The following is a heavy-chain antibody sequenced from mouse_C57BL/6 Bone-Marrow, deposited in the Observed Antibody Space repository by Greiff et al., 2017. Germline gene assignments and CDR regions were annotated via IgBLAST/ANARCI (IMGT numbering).Heavy chain of an antibody. Sequence: VQLQQPGAELVMPGASVKLSCKASGYTFTSYWMHWVKQRPGQGLEWIGEIDPSDSYTNYNQKFKGKSTLTVDKSSSTAYLQLSSLTSGDSAVYYCARRGRGYWGQGTTLTVSS. J-gene: IGHJ2*01. CDR1: GYTFTSYW. V-gene: IGHV1-69*01. CDR3: ARRGRGY. CDR2: IDPSDSYT.